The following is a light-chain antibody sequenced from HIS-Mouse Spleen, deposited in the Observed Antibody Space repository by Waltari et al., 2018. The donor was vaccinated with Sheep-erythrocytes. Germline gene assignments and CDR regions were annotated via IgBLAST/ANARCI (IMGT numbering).Light chain of an antibody. CDR3: QQLNSYPHT. Sequence: EIVLTQSPDFQSVTPKEKVTITCRASQSIGSSLHWYQQKPDQSPKLLIKYASQSISGVPSRFSGSGSGTEFTLTISSLQPEDFATYYCQQLNSYPHTFGQGTKLEIK. J-gene: IGKJ2*01. V-gene: IGKV6-21*02. CDR2: YAS. CDR1: QSIGSS.